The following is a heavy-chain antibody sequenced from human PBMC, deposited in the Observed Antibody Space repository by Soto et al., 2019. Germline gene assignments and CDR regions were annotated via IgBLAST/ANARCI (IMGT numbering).Heavy chain of an antibody. D-gene: IGHD6-19*01. Sequence: ASSEVSCKAPGYTFTGYYMHWVRQAPGQGLEWMGWINPNSGGTNYAQKFQGWVTMTRDTSISTAYMELSRLRSDDTAVYYCARGRGIAVAGTDWFDPWGQGTLVTVSS. V-gene: IGHV1-2*04. CDR1: GYTFTGYY. CDR2: INPNSGGT. J-gene: IGHJ5*02. CDR3: ARGRGIAVAGTDWFDP.